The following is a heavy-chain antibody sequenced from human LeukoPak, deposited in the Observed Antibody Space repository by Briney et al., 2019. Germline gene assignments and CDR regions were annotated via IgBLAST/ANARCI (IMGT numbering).Heavy chain of an antibody. V-gene: IGHV3-23*01. D-gene: IGHD3-3*01. CDR3: AKGLRTYYDFWSGHDY. J-gene: IGHJ4*02. CDR1: GFTFSSYA. CDR2: ISGSGGST. Sequence: GGSLRLSCAASGFTFSSYAMSWVRQAPGKGLEWVSAISGSGGSTYYADSVKGRFTISRDNSKNTLYLQMNSLRAEDTAVYYCAKGLRTYYDFWSGHDYWGQGTLVTVSS.